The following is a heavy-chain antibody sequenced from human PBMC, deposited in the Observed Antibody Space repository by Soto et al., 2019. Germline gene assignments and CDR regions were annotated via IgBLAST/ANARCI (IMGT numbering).Heavy chain of an antibody. Sequence: QLQLQESGPGLVKPSETLSLTCTVSGGSISSSSYYWGWIRQPPGKGLEWIGSIYYSGSTYYTPYRKSRATISVDTSKNQFALKLTAVTAAATAVYYCARTKPRHSSGWYSDYFAYGCQGTVVTVSS. J-gene: IGHJ4*02. CDR3: ARTKPRHSSGWYSDYFAY. V-gene: IGHV4-39*01. CDR1: GGSISSSSYY. D-gene: IGHD6-19*01. CDR2: IYYSGST.